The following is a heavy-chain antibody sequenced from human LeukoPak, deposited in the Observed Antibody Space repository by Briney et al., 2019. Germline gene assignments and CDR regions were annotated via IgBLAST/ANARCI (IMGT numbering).Heavy chain of an antibody. D-gene: IGHD3-16*02. CDR1: GGSISSSSYY. J-gene: IGHJ4*02. V-gene: IGHV4-39*07. CDR3: ASGELSLFHPLDY. Sequence: SETLSLTCAVSGGSISSSSYYWGWIRQPPGKGLEWIGSIYYDGNTYYRPSLKSRVTISVDTSKNQFSLKLTSVTAADTAVYYCASGELSLFHPLDYWGQGTLVTVSS. CDR2: IYYDGNT.